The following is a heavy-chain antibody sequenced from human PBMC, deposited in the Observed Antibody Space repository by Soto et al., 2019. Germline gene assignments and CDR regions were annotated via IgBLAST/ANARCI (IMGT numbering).Heavy chain of an antibody. J-gene: IGHJ6*02. D-gene: IGHD4-17*01. Sequence: PGESLKISCKGSGYSFTSYWIGWVRQMPGKGLEWMGIIYPGDSDTRYSPSFQGQVTISADKSISTAYLQWSSLKASDTAMYYCARGSNGDYAHANYGMDVWGQGTTVTVSS. CDR2: IYPGDSDT. CDR1: GYSFTSYW. V-gene: IGHV5-51*01. CDR3: ARGSNGDYAHANYGMDV.